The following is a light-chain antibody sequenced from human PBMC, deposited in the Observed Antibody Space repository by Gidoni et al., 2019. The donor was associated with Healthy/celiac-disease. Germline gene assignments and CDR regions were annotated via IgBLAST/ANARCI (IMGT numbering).Light chain of an antibody. V-gene: IGKV2-28*01. CDR2: LGS. CDR1: QSLLHSNGYNY. J-gene: IGKJ3*01. CDR3: MQALQTPFT. Sequence: DIVMTQSPLSLPVTPGEPASISCRSSQSLLHSNGYNYLDWYLQKPGQSPQLLIYLGSNRASGVPDRFSGSGAGTDFTLKISRVEAEDVGVYYCMQALQTPFTFXPXTKVYIK.